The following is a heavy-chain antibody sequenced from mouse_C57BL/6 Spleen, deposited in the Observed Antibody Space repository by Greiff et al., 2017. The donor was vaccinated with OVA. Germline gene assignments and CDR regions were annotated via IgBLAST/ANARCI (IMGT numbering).Heavy chain of an antibody. CDR2: ISNGGGST. CDR3: ARHKGYFDV. Sequence: EVMLVESGGGLVKPGGSLKLSCAASGFTFSDYYMYWVRQTPEKRLEWVAYISNGGGSTYYPDTVKGRFTISRDNAKTTLYLQMSRLKSEDTAMYYCARHKGYFDVWSTGTTVTVSS. J-gene: IGHJ1*03. V-gene: IGHV5-12*01. CDR1: GFTFSDYY.